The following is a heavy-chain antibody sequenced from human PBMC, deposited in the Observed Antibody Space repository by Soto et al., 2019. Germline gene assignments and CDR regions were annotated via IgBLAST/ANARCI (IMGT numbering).Heavy chain of an antibody. CDR2: IYYSGST. CDR3: ARPSPNIPDAFDI. CDR1: GGSISSGGYY. Sequence: PSETLSLTCTVSGGSISSGGYYWSWIRQHPGKGLEWIGYIYYSGSTYYNPSFQGQVTISADKSISTAYLQWSSLKASDTAMYYCARPSPNIPDAFDIWGQGTMVTV. V-gene: IGHV4-31*01. J-gene: IGHJ3*02.